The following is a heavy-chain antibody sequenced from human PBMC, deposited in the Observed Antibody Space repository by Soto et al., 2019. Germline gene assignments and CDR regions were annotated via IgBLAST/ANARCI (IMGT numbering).Heavy chain of an antibody. CDR1: GGTFSSYA. J-gene: IGHJ4*02. CDR2: IIPIFGTA. Sequence: SVKVSCKASGGTFSSYAISWVRQAPGQGLEWMGGIIPIFGTANYAQKFQGRVTITADESTSTAYMELSSLRSEDTALYYCANFIAARRAYFDYWGQGTLVTGSS. V-gene: IGHV1-69*13. CDR3: ANFIAARRAYFDY. D-gene: IGHD6-6*01.